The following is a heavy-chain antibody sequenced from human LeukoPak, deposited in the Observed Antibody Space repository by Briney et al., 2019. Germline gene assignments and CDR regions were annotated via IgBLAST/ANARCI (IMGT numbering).Heavy chain of an antibody. CDR3: AKEEWELLPDLYYGMDV. J-gene: IGHJ6*02. D-gene: IGHD1-26*01. Sequence: GGSLRLSCAASGFTLRSHAMSWVRQAPGKGLEWVSAISGSGGSTDYVDSVKGRFTISRDNSKNTLYLQMNSLRAEDTAVYYCAKEEWELLPDLYYGMDVWGQGTTVTVSS. CDR2: ISGSGGST. V-gene: IGHV3-23*01. CDR1: GFTLRSHA.